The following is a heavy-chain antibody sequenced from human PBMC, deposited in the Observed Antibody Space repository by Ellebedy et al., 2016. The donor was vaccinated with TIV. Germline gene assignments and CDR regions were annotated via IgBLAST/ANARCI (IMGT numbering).Heavy chain of an antibody. V-gene: IGHV5-10-1*01. CDR2: IDPSDSYT. CDR1: GYSFTSYW. D-gene: IGHD4-11*01. CDR3: ARRGLQFDYGMDV. Sequence: GGSLRLSXKGSGYSFTSYWIGWVRQMPGKGLEWMGRIDPSDSYTNYSPSFQGHVTISADKSISTAYLQWSSLKASDTAMYYCARRGLQFDYGMDVWGQGTTVTVSS. J-gene: IGHJ6*02.